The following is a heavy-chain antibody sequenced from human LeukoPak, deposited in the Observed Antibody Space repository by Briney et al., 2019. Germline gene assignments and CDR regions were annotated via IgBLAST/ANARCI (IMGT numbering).Heavy chain of an antibody. J-gene: IGHJ4*02. CDR3: AKTRRSSWYYFDY. D-gene: IGHD6-13*01. CDR2: ISWNSGSI. Sequence: GGSLILSCAASGSTFDDYAMHWVRQAPGKGLEWVSGISWNSGSIGYADSVKGRFTISRDNAKNSLYLQMNSLRAEDTALYYCAKTRRSSWYYFDYWGQGTLVTVSS. V-gene: IGHV3-9*01. CDR1: GSTFDDYA.